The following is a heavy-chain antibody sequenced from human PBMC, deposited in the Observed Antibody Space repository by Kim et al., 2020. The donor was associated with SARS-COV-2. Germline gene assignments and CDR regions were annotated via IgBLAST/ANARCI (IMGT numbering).Heavy chain of an antibody. CDR2: ISTSSSAT. CDR3: ARDYSYAFDM. Sequence: GGSLRLSCAASGFTFSSYTMNWVRQAPGKGLEWLSYISTSSSATYNADSVKGRFTISRDNAKNSLYLQMNSLRDEDTAVYYCARDYSYAFDMWGQGTMVTVSS. D-gene: IGHD2-15*01. V-gene: IGHV3-48*02. CDR1: GFTFSSYT. J-gene: IGHJ3*02.